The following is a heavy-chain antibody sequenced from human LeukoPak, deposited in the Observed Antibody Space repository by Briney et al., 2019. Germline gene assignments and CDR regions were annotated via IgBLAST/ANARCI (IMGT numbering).Heavy chain of an antibody. D-gene: IGHD3-3*01. CDR2: IYCSGST. CDR3: ARHPFATNWFDP. V-gene: IGHV4-39*01. J-gene: IGHJ5*02. CDR1: GGSISSSSYY. Sequence: SETLSLTCTVSGGSISSSSYYWGWIRQPPGKGLEWIGSIYCSGSTYYNPSLKSRVTISVDTSKNQFSLKLSSVTAADTAVYYCARHPFATNWFDPWGQGTLVTVSS.